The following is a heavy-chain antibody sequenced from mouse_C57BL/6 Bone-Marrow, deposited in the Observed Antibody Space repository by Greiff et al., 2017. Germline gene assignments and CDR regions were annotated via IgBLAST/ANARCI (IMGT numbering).Heavy chain of an antibody. CDR1: GFNIQDDY. J-gene: IGHJ3*01. D-gene: IGHD2-3*01. Sequence: VQLKQSGAELVRPGASVKLSCTASGFNIQDDYMHWVKQRPEQGLEWIGWIDPENGDTEYASKFQGKATITADPSSNTASLQLSSLTSEDTAVYSCTTCPDGYYFLFAYWGQGTLVTVSA. CDR3: TTCPDGYYFLFAY. V-gene: IGHV14-4*01. CDR2: IDPENGDT.